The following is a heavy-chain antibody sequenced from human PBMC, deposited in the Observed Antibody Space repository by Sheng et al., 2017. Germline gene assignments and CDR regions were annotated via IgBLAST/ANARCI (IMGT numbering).Heavy chain of an antibody. CDR3: ARDSGYYYGSGSHDYDAFDI. D-gene: IGHD3-10*01. CDR1: GGSISSYY. CDR2: IYYSGST. J-gene: IGHJ3*02. V-gene: IGHV4-59*01. Sequence: QVQLQESGPGLVKPSETLSLTCTVSGGSISSYYWSWIRQPPGKGLEWIGYIYYSGSTNYNPSLKSRVTISVDTSKNQFSLKLSSVTAADTAVYYCARDSGYYYGSGSHDYDAFDIWGQGTMVTVSS.